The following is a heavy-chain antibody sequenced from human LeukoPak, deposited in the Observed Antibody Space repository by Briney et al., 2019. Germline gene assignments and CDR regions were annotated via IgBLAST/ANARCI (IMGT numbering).Heavy chain of an antibody. V-gene: IGHV4-39*01. CDR2: IYYSGST. CDR3: ARMPRYSSSRFFDY. CDR1: GGSISSSSYY. D-gene: IGHD6-6*01. J-gene: IGHJ4*02. Sequence: SETLSLTCTVSGGSISSSSYYWGWIRQPPGKGLEWIGSIYYSGSTYYNPSLKSRVTISVDTSKNQFSLKLSSVTAADTAVYYCARMPRYSSSRFFDYWGQGTLVTVSS.